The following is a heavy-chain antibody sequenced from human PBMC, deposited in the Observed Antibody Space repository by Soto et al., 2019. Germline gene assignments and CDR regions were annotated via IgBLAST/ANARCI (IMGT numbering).Heavy chain of an antibody. CDR1: GGSISSSSYY. CDR3: ASVPSDSSSWNFDY. D-gene: IGHD6-13*01. Sequence: SETLSLTCTVSGGSISSSSYYWGWIRQPPGKGLEWIGSIYYSGSTYYNPSLKSRVTISVDTSKNQFSLKLSSVTAADTAVYYCASVPSDSSSWNFDYWGQGTLVTVS. CDR2: IYYSGST. J-gene: IGHJ4*02. V-gene: IGHV4-39*01.